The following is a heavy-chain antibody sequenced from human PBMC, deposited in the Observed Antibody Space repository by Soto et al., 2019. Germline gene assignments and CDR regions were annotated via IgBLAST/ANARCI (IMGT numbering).Heavy chain of an antibody. V-gene: IGHV1-18*04. CDR3: VTLLLNYQDSGDYHGWLDT. D-gene: IGHD3-3*01. Sequence: ASVKASCKASGYTFTNYRIAWVRQAPGQGLEWMGWISGYNGNTKDPQSLQGRVTMTTDTSTSTAYMDLRSLTSDDTAVYYCVTLLLNYQDSGDYHGWLDTWDQGTRVTASS. J-gene: IGHJ5*02. CDR2: ISGYNGNT. CDR1: GYTFTNYR.